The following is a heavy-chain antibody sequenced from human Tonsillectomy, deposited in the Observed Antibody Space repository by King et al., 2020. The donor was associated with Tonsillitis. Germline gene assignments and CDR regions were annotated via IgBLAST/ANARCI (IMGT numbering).Heavy chain of an antibody. CDR1: GVSISSGGDY. CDR2: TYYSGST. Sequence: QLQESGPGLVKPSQTLSLTCTVSGVSISSGGDYWSWIRQHPGKGPERSGYTYYSGSTYSNPSLTSRVTISVDTSKNQFSLKLRPVTAADTAVYYCARAAEKYGDYAFDIWGQGTMVTVSS. V-gene: IGHV4-31*03. D-gene: IGHD4-17*01. CDR3: ARAAEKYGDYAFDI. J-gene: IGHJ3*02.